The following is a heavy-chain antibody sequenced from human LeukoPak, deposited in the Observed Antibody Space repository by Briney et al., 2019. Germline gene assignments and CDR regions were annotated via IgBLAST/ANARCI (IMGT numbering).Heavy chain of an antibody. CDR2: INPNSGGT. Sequence: ASVKVSFKASGYTFTGYYMHWVRQAPGQGLEWMGWINPNSGGTDYAQKFQGRVTMTSDTSISTAYMEVSRLRSDDTAVYYCARDYYDSSGYSRFDPWGQGTLVTVSS. CDR3: ARDYYDSSGYSRFDP. V-gene: IGHV1-2*02. CDR1: GYTFTGYY. D-gene: IGHD3-22*01. J-gene: IGHJ5*02.